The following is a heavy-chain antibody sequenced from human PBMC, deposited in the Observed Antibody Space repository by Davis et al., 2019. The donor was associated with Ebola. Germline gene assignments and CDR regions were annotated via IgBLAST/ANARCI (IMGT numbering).Heavy chain of an antibody. V-gene: IGHV3-74*01. CDR3: ARPYYDKGHYYFDY. Sequence: GESLKISCAASGFTFSTYWMHWVRQVPGKGLVWVSKINTDGSTTSYADSVKGRFTISSDNAKNTLYLQMNSLRTEDTAVYYCARPYYDKGHYYFDYWGQGTLVTVSS. J-gene: IGHJ4*02. CDR1: GFTFSTYW. D-gene: IGHD3-22*01. CDR2: INTDGSTT.